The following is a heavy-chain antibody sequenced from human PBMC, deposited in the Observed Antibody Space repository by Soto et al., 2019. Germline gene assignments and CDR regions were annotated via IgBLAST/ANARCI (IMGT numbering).Heavy chain of an antibody. CDR3: AKDPYYDILTGYYSPAQYFQH. V-gene: IGHV3-30*18. D-gene: IGHD3-9*01. Sequence: GGSLRLSCAASGFTFSSYGMHWVRQAPGKGLEWVAVISYDGSNKYYADSVKGRFTISRDNSKNTLYLQMNSLRAEDTAVYYCAKDPYYDILTGYYSPAQYFQHWGQGTLVTVSS. J-gene: IGHJ1*01. CDR2: ISYDGSNK. CDR1: GFTFSSYG.